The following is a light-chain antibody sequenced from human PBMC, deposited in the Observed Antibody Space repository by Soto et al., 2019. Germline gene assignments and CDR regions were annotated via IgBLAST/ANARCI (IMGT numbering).Light chain of an antibody. CDR1: SSDIAAYDY. J-gene: IGLJ1*01. CDR2: DVT. CDR3: CSYAENYFYV. Sequence: SPLTQPSSVSGSPGQSVTFPCTGTSSDIAAYDYVSWYQLHPRKAPKLIIFDVTKRPSGVPDRFSGSKSGNTASLTISGLQAEDEAEYHCCSYAENYFYVFGGGTKVPS. V-gene: IGLV2-11*01.